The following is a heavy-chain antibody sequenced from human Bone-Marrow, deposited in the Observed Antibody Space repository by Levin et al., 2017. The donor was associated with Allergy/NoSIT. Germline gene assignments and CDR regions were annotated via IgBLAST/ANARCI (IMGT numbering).Heavy chain of an antibody. Sequence: ASVKVSCKTSGYTFSDKYIHWVRQAPGQGLQWMGWITPKSGSTKYAQRFQDRVTMTTDTSNSTAYLELGSLTSDDTAVYYCARDIEYSSYAGTDYWGQGTLVTVSS. V-gene: IGHV1-2*02. CDR2: ITPKSGST. D-gene: IGHD3-16*01. CDR1: GYTFSDKY. CDR3: ARDIEYSSYAGTDY. J-gene: IGHJ4*02.